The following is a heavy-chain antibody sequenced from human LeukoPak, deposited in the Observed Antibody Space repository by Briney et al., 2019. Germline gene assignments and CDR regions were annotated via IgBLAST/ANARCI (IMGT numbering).Heavy chain of an antibody. V-gene: IGHV4-39*01. D-gene: IGHD3-10*01. Sequence: SETLSLTCTVSGGSISSNSYYWGWIRQPPGKGLEWIGSIYYSGSTYYNPSLKSRVTISVDTSKNQFSLKLSSVTAADTAVYYCARRGRARAFDIWGQGTMVTVSS. CDR3: ARRGRARAFDI. J-gene: IGHJ3*02. CDR2: IYYSGST. CDR1: GGSISSNSYY.